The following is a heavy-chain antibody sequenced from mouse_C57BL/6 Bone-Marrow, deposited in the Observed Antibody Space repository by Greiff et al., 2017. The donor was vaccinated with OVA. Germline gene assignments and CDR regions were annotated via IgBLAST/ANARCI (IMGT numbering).Heavy chain of an antibody. CDR1: GFSLTSYG. J-gene: IGHJ3*01. D-gene: IGHD2-3*01. Sequence: VQLQESGPGLVAPSQSLSITCTVSGFSLTSYGVDWVRQPPGTGLEWLGIIWGGGSTTYNSALMSRLSISKDNSKSQVFLKMSSLQTDDAAMYYCAKHDGYYWFAYWGQGTLVTVSA. V-gene: IGHV2-9*01. CDR3: AKHDGYYWFAY. CDR2: IWGGGST.